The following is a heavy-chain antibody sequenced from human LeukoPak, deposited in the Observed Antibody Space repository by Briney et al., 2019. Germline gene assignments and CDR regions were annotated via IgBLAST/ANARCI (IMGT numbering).Heavy chain of an antibody. Sequence: SETLSLTCTVSGGSISSYYWSWIRQPAGKGLEWIGRIYTSGSTNYNPSLKSRVTMSVDTSKNQFSLKLSSVTAADTAVYYCARDSSSWYGYYYYYYMDVWAKGPRSPSP. CDR1: GGSISSYY. D-gene: IGHD6-13*01. CDR2: IYTSGST. J-gene: IGHJ6*03. V-gene: IGHV4-4*07. CDR3: ARDSSSWYGYYYYYYMDV.